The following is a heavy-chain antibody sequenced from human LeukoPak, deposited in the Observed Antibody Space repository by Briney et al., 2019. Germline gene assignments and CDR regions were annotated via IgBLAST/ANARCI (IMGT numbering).Heavy chain of an antibody. J-gene: IGHJ4*02. V-gene: IGHV3-7*01. D-gene: IGHD5-18*01. CDR2: IKQDGSEK. CDR3: ARGGYDFDY. Sequence: GGSLRLSCAASGFTVSSNYMSWVRQAPGKGLEWVANIKQDGSEKYYVDSVKGRFTISRDNAKNSLYLQMNSLRAEGTAVYYCARGGYDFDYWGQGTLVTVSS. CDR1: GFTVSSNY.